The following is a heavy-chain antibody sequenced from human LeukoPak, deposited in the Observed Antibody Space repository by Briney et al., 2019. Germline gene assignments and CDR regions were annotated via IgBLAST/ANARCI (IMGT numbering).Heavy chain of an antibody. V-gene: IGHV4-34*01. Sequence: SETLSLTCAVYGGSFSGYYWSWIRQPPGKGLEWIGEINHSGSTNYNPSLKSRVTISVDTSKNQFSLKLSSVTAADTAVYYCARTRGSHIDYWGQGTLVTVSS. CDR2: INHSGST. CDR3: ARTRGSHIDY. CDR1: GGSFSGYY. J-gene: IGHJ4*02. D-gene: IGHD3-16*01.